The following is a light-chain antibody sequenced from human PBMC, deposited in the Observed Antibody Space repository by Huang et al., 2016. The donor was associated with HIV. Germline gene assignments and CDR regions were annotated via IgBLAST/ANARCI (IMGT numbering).Light chain of an antibody. Sequence: VLTQSPGILSLSTGERATLSCSASQRVNSSSLAWYQQKFGPAPRLLIYDASSRSPGSADRCSGGGSVTDFTLSISRLEPEDFSMYYCQHYDTSSITFGQGTRLDIK. CDR1: QRVNSSS. J-gene: IGKJ5*01. CDR2: DAS. V-gene: IGKV3-20*01. CDR3: QHYDTSSIT.